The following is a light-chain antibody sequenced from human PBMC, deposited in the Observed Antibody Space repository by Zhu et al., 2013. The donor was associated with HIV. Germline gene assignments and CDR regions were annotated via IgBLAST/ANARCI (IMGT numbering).Light chain of an antibody. J-gene: IGKJ1*01. CDR2: DAS. CDR1: QFVGSSTF. Sequence: DIVLTQSPGTLSLSPGETATLSCRASQFVGSSTFLAWYQQKRGQAPRLLIYDASSRATGIPDRFRGSGSGTDFTLIISRVEPEDFAVYVCQQYGSSPRTFGQGTKVE. V-gene: IGKV3-20*01. CDR3: QQYGSSPRT.